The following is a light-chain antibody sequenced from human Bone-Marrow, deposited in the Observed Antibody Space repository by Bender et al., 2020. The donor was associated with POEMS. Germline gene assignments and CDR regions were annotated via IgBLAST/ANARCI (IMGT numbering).Light chain of an antibody. V-gene: IGLV3-21*02. CDR1: NIGRRS. Sequence: SYVLTQAPSVSVAPGQTAMITCGGNNIGRRSVQWYQQKPGQAPLLVVYDDGDRPSGIPERFSGSNSGASATLTISRVEDGDEADYCCQAWDRSTVVFGGGTKLTVL. CDR2: DDG. J-gene: IGLJ2*01. CDR3: QAWDRSTVV.